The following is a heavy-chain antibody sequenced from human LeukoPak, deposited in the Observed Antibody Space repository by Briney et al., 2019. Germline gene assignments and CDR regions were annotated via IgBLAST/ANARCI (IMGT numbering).Heavy chain of an antibody. CDR1: GYTFTSYG. Sequence: ASVKVSCKASGYTFTSYGINWVRQAPGQGLEWMGWISTYNGNTDYAQKFQGRVTMTTDTSTSTAYMELRSLRSDDTAVYYGARDQGKAVAGTGGYWGRGPVVTVSS. V-gene: IGHV1-18*01. J-gene: IGHJ4*02. CDR3: ARDQGKAVAGTGGY. D-gene: IGHD6-19*01. CDR2: ISTYNGNT.